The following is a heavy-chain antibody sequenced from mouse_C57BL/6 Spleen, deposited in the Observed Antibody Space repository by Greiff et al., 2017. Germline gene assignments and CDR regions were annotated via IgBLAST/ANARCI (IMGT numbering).Heavy chain of an antibody. J-gene: IGHJ1*03. D-gene: IGHD1-1*01. Sequence: QVQLQQPGAELVKPGASVKMSCKASGYTFTSYWITWVKQRPGQGLEWIGDIYPGSGSTNYNEKFKSKATLTVDTSSSTAYMQLSSLTSEDSAVDYCARTYGSRWYFDVWGTGTTVTVSS. V-gene: IGHV1-55*01. CDR3: ARTYGSRWYFDV. CDR1: GYTFTSYW. CDR2: IYPGSGST.